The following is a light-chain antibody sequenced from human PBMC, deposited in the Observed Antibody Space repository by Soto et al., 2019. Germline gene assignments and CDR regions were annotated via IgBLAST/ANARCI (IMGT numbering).Light chain of an antibody. V-gene: IGKV1-5*03. CDR2: EAS. Sequence: DIQMTQSPSTLSASVGDRVTITYRASQSISSWLAWYQQKAGKAPKLLIYEASNLESGVPSRFSGSGSGSEFTLTISSLQPDDFATYYCQQANKYPWTFGQGTKVDIK. J-gene: IGKJ1*01. CDR3: QQANKYPWT. CDR1: QSISSW.